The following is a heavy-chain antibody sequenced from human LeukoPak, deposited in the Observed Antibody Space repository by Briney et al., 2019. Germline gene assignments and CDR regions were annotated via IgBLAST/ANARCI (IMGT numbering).Heavy chain of an antibody. D-gene: IGHD1-26*01. V-gene: IGHV3-30*04. CDR3: ARDYRSGSYSGGAIDY. J-gene: IGHJ4*02. CDR1: GFTFSSYA. Sequence: PGGSLRLSCAASGFTFSSYAMYWVRQAPGKGLEWVTLISYDGTNKYYADSVKGRFTISRDNSKNTLYLQMNSLRAEDTAVYFCARDYRSGSYSGGAIDYWGQGTLVTVSS. CDR2: ISYDGTNK.